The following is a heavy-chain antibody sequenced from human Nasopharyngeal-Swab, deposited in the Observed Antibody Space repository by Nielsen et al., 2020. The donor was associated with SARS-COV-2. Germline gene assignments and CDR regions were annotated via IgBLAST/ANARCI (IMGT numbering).Heavy chain of an antibody. CDR3: AAAPSGDYGGY. V-gene: IGHV3-33*01. J-gene: IGHJ4*02. CDR1: GFIFSNYG. CDR2: IWYDGSNK. Sequence: GGSLTLSCAASGFIFSNYGMHWVRQAPGKGLEWVAVIWYDGSNKYYAGSVKGRFTISRDNSKNTLYLQMNSLRADDTAVYYCAAAPSGDYGGYWGQGTLVTVSS. D-gene: IGHD4-23*01.